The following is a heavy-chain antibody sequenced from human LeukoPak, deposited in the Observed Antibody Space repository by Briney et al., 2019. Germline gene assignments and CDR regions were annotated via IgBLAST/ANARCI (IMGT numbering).Heavy chain of an antibody. CDR2: INGDGSDI. V-gene: IGHV3-74*01. D-gene: IGHD3-16*01. J-gene: IGHJ4*02. Sequence: GGSLRLSCAASGFTLSSFWMHWVRQTPGRGLVWVSRINGDGSDIGYADSVKGRFTISRDNAKNTVYLQMNSLRAEDTALYYCARDLGRGNTPFDYWGQGTLVTVSS. CDR3: ARDLGRGNTPFDY. CDR1: GFTLSSFW.